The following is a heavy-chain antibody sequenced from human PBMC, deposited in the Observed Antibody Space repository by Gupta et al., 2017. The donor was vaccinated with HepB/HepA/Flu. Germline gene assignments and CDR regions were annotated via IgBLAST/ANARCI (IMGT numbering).Heavy chain of an antibody. CDR3: ARGTGSHQGNGFDY. CDR2: IWSDGTNK. CDR1: GFTFSTYG. Sequence: QVKLVESGGGVVQPGRSLRLSCAASGFTFSTYGMHWVRQAPGKGLEWVAGIWSDGTNKYYADSVKGRFTISRDKSKNALYLQMNSLRAEDTSVYYCARGTGSHQGNGFDYWGQGALVTVSS. V-gene: IGHV3-33*01. D-gene: IGHD3/OR15-3a*01. J-gene: IGHJ4*02.